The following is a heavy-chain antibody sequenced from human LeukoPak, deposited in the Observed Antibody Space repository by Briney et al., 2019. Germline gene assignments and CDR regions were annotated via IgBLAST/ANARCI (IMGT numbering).Heavy chain of an antibody. D-gene: IGHD3-10*01. CDR3: ARDRPGGYFDL. CDR1: GFTFSSYS. V-gene: IGHV3-21*01. Sequence: GGSLRLSCAASGFTFSSYSMNWVRQAPGKGLEWVSSISSSRSYIYYADSVKGRFTISRDNAKNSLYLQMNSLRAEDTAVYYCARDRPGGYFDLWGRGTLVTVSS. CDR2: ISSSRSYI. J-gene: IGHJ2*01.